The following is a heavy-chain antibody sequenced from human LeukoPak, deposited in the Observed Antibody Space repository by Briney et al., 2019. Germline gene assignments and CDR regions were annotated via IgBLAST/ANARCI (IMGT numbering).Heavy chain of an antibody. CDR3: ATAGNYRFDN. V-gene: IGHV3-74*01. CDR2: VNPDGSSI. J-gene: IGHJ5*02. CDR1: GFTFSTYW. D-gene: IGHD5-24*01. Sequence: GGSLRLSCAASGFTFSTYWMHWVRQTPGKGLAWVSRVNPDGSSINYAGSVKGRFTISRDNAKSTLYLQMRSVTAEDTAVYYCATAGNYRFDNWGQGILVTVSS.